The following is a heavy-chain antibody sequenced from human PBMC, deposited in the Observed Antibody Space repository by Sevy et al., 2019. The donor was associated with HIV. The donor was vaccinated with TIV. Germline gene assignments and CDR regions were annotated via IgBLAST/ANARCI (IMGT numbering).Heavy chain of an antibody. CDR3: ARDCSSTNCLWGLDV. Sequence: GGSLRLSCAASGFTFSSYWMSWVRQAPGKGLEWVANIKKDGSEKYYVDSVKGRFTISRDNAKNSLYLQMNSLRFEDTAMYYCARDCSSTNCLWGLDVWGQGTTVTVSS. V-gene: IGHV3-7*03. CDR2: IKKDGSEK. J-gene: IGHJ6*02. CDR1: GFTFSSYW. D-gene: IGHD2-2*01.